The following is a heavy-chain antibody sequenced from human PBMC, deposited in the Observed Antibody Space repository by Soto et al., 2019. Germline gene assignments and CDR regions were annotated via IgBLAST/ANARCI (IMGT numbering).Heavy chain of an antibody. V-gene: IGHV3-33*06. J-gene: IGHJ4*02. CDR2: IWSDGRNK. CDR1: GFTFNDCV. CDR3: AKDPSKYYYGSGTYYFDY. D-gene: IGHD3-10*01. Sequence: GGSLRLSCKVSGFTFNDCVMHWVRQAPGKGLEWVAVIWSDGRNKYYADSVKGRFTISRDSSSNTVYLQMNSLRGEDTALYYCAKDPSKYYYGSGTYYFDYWGQGTQVTVSS.